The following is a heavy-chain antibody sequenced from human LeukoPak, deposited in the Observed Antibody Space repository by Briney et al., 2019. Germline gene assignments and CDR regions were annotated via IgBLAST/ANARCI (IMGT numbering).Heavy chain of an antibody. J-gene: IGHJ4*02. CDR3: AKDRGRYYDSSGYYWGYYFDS. V-gene: IGHV3-23*01. D-gene: IGHD3-22*01. CDR2: ISGSGGST. Sequence: PGGSLRLSCAASGFTFSTYAVNWVRQAPGKGLEWVSTISGSGGSTYYADSVKGRFTISRDNSKNMLYLQMSSLRAEDTAVYYCAKDRGRYYDSSGYYWGYYFDSWGQGILVTVST. CDR1: GFTFSTYA.